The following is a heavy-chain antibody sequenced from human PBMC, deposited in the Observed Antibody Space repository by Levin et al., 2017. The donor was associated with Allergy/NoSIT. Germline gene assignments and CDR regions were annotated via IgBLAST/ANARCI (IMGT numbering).Heavy chain of an antibody. V-gene: IGHV3-23*01. CDR3: ARGTFDS. J-gene: IGHJ4*02. Sequence: GGSLRLSCVASGFTFSDYGMNWVRQSPGKGLEWVSLISGTTIGIFYADSVRGRFSVSRDNSKNTLFLQMNSLRAEDTAVYYCARGTFDSWGPGTLVTVSS. CDR1: GFTFSDYG. CDR2: ISGTTIGI.